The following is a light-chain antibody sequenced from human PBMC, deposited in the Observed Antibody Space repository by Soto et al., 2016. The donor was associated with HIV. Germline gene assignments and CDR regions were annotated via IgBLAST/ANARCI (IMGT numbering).Light chain of an antibody. J-gene: IGLJ2*01. CDR2: KDT. CDR1: ALPKQY. Sequence: SYELTQAPSVSVSPGQTARIACSGDALPKQYAFWYQQKPGQAPVVVIYKDTERPSGIPERFSGSSSGTTVTLTISGAQAEDEADYYCQSADSSGTYRVFGGGTKLTVL. CDR3: QSADSSGTYRV. V-gene: IGLV3-25*03.